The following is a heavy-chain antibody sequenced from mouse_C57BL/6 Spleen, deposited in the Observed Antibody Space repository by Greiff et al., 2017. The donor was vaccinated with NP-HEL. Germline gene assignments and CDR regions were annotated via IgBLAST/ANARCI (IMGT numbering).Heavy chain of an antibody. CDR1: GFSFNTYA. V-gene: IGHV10-1*01. Sequence: EVKLMESGGGLVQPKGSLKLSCAASGFSFNTYAMNWVRQAPGKGLEWVARIRSKSNNYATYYADSVKDRFTISRDDSESMLYLQMNNLKTEDTAMYYCVRQTGGNAWFAYWGQGTLVTVSA. D-gene: IGHD2-1*01. CDR2: IRSKSNNYAT. CDR3: VRQTGGNAWFAY. J-gene: IGHJ3*01.